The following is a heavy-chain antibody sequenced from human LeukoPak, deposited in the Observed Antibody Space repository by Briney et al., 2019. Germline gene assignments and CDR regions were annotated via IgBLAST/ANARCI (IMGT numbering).Heavy chain of an antibody. Sequence: ASVKVSCKASGYTFTCYYMHWVRQAPGQGLEWMGWINPNSGGTNYAQKFQGRVTMTRDTSISTAYMELSRLRSDDTAVYYCARVAVSGPTGWFDSWGQGTLVIVSS. J-gene: IGHJ5*01. CDR1: GYTFTCYY. V-gene: IGHV1-2*02. CDR3: ARVAVSGPTGWFDS. D-gene: IGHD2-8*02. CDR2: INPNSGGT.